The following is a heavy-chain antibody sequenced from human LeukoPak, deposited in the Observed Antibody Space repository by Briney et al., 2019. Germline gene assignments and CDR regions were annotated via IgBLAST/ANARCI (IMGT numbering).Heavy chain of an antibody. Sequence: HPGGSLRLSCAASGFTFSLYAMNWVRQAPGKGLEWVSYINTDSSDIHYADSVKGRFTISRDNARNTLYLQLSSLRAEDSAVYYCARDTFHPGLIDSWGQGTLVTVSS. V-gene: IGHV3-48*04. D-gene: IGHD2-21*01. J-gene: IGHJ4*02. CDR3: ARDTFHPGLIDS. CDR2: INTDSSDI. CDR1: GFTFSLYA.